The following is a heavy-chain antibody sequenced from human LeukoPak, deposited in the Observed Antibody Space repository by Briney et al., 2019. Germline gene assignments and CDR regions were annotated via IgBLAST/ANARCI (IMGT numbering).Heavy chain of an antibody. CDR2: MYIGGQR. V-gene: IGHV3-53*01. CDR3: ARARNFYDSSAYFVGACDL. Sequence: GGSLRLSCVASGFSISRYAMNWVRQAPGKGLEWVSVMYIGGQRDNAESVRGRFSISGDNSKNTLYLQMDSLTVEDTALYYCARARNFYDSSAYFVGACDLWGHGTMVTVSS. J-gene: IGHJ3*01. CDR1: GFSISRYA. D-gene: IGHD3-22*01.